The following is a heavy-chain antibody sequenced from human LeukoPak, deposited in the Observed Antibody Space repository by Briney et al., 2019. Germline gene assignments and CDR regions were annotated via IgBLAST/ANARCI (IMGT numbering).Heavy chain of an antibody. Sequence: ASVKVSCKASGYTFNSYGISWVRQAPGQGLEWMGWISGYNGATNYAQKVQGRVTVTTDTSTSTAYMELRSLTSDDTAVYYCAKHRADFWSAYSYWGQGTLVTVSS. CDR2: ISGYNGAT. J-gene: IGHJ4*02. V-gene: IGHV1-18*01. CDR3: AKHRADFWSAYSY. D-gene: IGHD3-3*01. CDR1: GYTFNSYG.